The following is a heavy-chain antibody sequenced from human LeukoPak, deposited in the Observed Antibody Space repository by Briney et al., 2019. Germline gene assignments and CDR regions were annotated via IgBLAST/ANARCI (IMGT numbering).Heavy chain of an antibody. CDR2: IHHTGST. D-gene: IGHD2-8*02. J-gene: IGHJ4*02. CDR3: STDSPTGFDH. V-gene: IGHV4-59*01. CDR1: GASTRSYY. Sequence: SETLSLTCTVSGASTRSYYWSWTRQTPGKGLEWIGYIHHTGSTKYNPSLKSRVTISIDTSKNHFSLTLTSVTAADTAVYYCSTDSPTGFDHWGQGALVTVSS.